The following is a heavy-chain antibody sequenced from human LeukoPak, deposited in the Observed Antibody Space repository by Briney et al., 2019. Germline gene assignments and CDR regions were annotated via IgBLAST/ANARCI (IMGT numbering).Heavy chain of an antibody. D-gene: IGHD3-22*01. CDR3: GREKKMYYDEDKGYDWFDP. CDR1: VGTFSSYA. CDR2: IISIFGTA. Sequence: GASVNVSRKASVGTFSSYAISGVRQPPGRGREWMGGIISIFGTANYAQKFQGRVRITADESTSTAYMELSSLRSEDTAVYYCGREKKMYYDEDKGYDWFDPWGQGTLVSVSS. J-gene: IGHJ5*02. V-gene: IGHV1-69*13.